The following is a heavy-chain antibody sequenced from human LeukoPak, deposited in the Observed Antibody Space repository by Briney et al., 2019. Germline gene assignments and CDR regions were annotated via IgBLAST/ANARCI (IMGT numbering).Heavy chain of an antibody. Sequence: SETLSLTCTVSGGSISSGGYYWSWIRQHPGKGLEWIGYIYYSGSTYYNPSLKSRVTISVDTSKNQFSLKLSSVTAADTAVYYCARAPYSTNASDIWGQGTMVTVSS. CDR1: GGSISSGGYY. CDR2: IYYSGST. D-gene: IGHD6-13*01. V-gene: IGHV4-31*03. J-gene: IGHJ3*02. CDR3: ARAPYSTNASDI.